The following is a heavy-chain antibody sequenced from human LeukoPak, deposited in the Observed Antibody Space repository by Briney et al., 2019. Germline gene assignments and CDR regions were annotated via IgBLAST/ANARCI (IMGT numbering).Heavy chain of an antibody. V-gene: IGHV1-69*05. Sequence: SVKVSCKASGGTFSSYAISWVRQAPGQGLEWMGRIIPIFGTANYAQKFQGRVTITTDESTSTAYMELSSLRSEDAAVYYCARAEYSYGRGWFDPWGQGTLVTVSS. J-gene: IGHJ5*02. CDR2: IIPIFGTA. CDR3: ARAEYSYGRGWFDP. CDR1: GGTFSSYA. D-gene: IGHD5-18*01.